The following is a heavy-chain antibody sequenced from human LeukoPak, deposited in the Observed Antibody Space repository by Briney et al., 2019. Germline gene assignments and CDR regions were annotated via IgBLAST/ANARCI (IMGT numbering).Heavy chain of an antibody. Sequence: PGGSLRLSCAASGFTFTDCSMTGVRQAPGKGLEWVSSISTLRTYKFYSDSVEGRFTISRDNAKNILYLQMSSLSAEDTAVYYCARDGSGFYLYYYMDVWGRGTPVTVSS. CDR2: ISTLRTYK. CDR1: GFTFTDCS. J-gene: IGHJ6*03. D-gene: IGHD6-25*01. V-gene: IGHV3-21*01. CDR3: ARDGSGFYLYYYMDV.